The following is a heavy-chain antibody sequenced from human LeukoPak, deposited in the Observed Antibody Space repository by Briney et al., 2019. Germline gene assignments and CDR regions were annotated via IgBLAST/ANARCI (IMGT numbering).Heavy chain of an antibody. CDR1: GFTFSNSE. CDR2: ISGSNTI. J-gene: IGHJ4*02. V-gene: IGHV3-48*03. Sequence: PGGFLRLSCAASGFTFSNSEMNWVRRPSGKGLEWVSYISGSNTIYYADSVKGRFTISRDNAKNSLYLQMNNLRAEDTAVYYCARSTPSDFYFDYWGQGTLVTVSS. D-gene: IGHD2-2*01. CDR3: ARSTPSDFYFDY.